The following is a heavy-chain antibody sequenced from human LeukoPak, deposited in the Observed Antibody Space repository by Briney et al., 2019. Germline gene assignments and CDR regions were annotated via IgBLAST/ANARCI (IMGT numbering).Heavy chain of an antibody. V-gene: IGHV3-30*04. CDR3: ARDAANYGGNPIPPHYYYYYYMDV. Sequence: GGSLRLSCAASGFTFSSYAMHWVRQAPGKGLEWVAVISYDGSNKYYADSVKGRFTISRDNSKNTLYLQMNSLRAEDTAVYYCARDAANYGGNPIPPHYYYYYYMDVWGKGTTVTVSS. J-gene: IGHJ6*03. CDR1: GFTFSSYA. D-gene: IGHD4-23*01. CDR2: ISYDGSNK.